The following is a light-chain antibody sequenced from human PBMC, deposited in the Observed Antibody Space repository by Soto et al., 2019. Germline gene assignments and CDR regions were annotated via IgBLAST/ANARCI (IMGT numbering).Light chain of an antibody. CDR2: SNN. CDR3: AAWDDSLNGVV. Sequence: QPVLTQPPSASGTPGQRVTISCSGGSSNIGNNNVNWYQQLPGTAPKLLIYSNNQRPSGVPDRFSGSKSGTSASLAISGLQSEDETDYYCAAWDDSLNGVVFGGGTKLTVL. CDR1: SSNIGNNN. J-gene: IGLJ2*01. V-gene: IGLV1-44*01.